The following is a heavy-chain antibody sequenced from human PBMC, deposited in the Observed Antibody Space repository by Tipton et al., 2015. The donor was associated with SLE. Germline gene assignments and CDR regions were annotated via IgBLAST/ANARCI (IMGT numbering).Heavy chain of an antibody. CDR3: AGRQARWLQLDY. J-gene: IGHJ4*02. D-gene: IGHD5-24*01. Sequence: TLSLTCTVSGGSISSRSHFWGWIRQPPGKGLEWIGTMHYSGSSYRNASLKSRVTLSVDTSKNQFSLKLSTVTAADTGVYYCAGRQARWLQLDYWGQGTLVTVSS. V-gene: IGHV4-39*07. CDR2: MHYSGSS. CDR1: GGSISSRSHF.